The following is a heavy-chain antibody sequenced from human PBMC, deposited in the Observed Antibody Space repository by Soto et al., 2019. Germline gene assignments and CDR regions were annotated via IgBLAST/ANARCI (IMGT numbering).Heavy chain of an antibody. V-gene: IGHV3-23*01. Sequence: GGSLRLSCAASGFTFSGYAMSWVRQAPGKGLEWVSTIGASGVGTYYADSAKGRFTISRDNSKNTLYLQMNSLRAEDTAVYYCAKGHYDILTGYSYYFDYWGLGTLVTVSS. J-gene: IGHJ4*02. CDR1: GFTFSGYA. CDR2: IGASGVGT. D-gene: IGHD3-9*01. CDR3: AKGHYDILTGYSYYFDY.